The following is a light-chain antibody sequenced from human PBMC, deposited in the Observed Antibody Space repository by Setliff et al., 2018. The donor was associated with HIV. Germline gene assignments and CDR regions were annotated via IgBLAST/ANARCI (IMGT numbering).Light chain of an antibody. CDR3: SSYTSSSTLV. Sequence: QSALAQPASVSGSPGQSITISCTGTNSDIGGYNYVSWYQQHPGKAPKLVIYEVSNRPSGVSDRFSGSKSGNTASLSISGLQAEDEADYYCSSYTSSSTLVFGTGTKVTVL. V-gene: IGLV2-14*01. CDR2: EVS. J-gene: IGLJ1*01. CDR1: NSDIGGYNY.